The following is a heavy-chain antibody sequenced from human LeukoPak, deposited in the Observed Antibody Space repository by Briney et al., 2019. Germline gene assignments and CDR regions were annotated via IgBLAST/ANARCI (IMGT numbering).Heavy chain of an antibody. J-gene: IGHJ3*02. CDR1: GGSFSGYY. V-gene: IGHV4-34*01. CDR2: INHSGST. CDR3: ARHTEYSNYWTDAFDI. Sequence: SSETLSLTCAVYGGSFSGYYWSWIRQPPGKGLEWIGEINHSGSTNYNPSLKSRVTISVDTSKNQFSLKLSSVTAADTAVYYCARHTEYSNYWTDAFDIWGQGTMVTVSS. D-gene: IGHD4-11*01.